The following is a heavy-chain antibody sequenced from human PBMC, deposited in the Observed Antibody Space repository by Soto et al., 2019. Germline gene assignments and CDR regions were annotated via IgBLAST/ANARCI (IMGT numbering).Heavy chain of an antibody. CDR3: ARDKVVAATFWFDP. Sequence: GGSLRLSCAASGFTFSSYGMHWVRQAPGKGLEWVAVISYDGSNKYYADSVKGRFTISRDNAKNSLYLQMNSLRAEDTAVYYCARDKVVAATFWFDPWGQGTLVTVSS. V-gene: IGHV3-30*03. D-gene: IGHD2-15*01. CDR2: ISYDGSNK. CDR1: GFTFSSYG. J-gene: IGHJ5*02.